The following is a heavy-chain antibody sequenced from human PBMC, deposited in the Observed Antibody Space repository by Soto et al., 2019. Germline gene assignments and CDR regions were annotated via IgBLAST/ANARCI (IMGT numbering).Heavy chain of an antibody. CDR1: GYSFISSW. CDR3: ARLVNYYFGMDV. J-gene: IGHJ6*02. Sequence: GESLKISCQASGYSFISSWIGWVRQKPGKGLEWMGIIYPGDSDTKYSPSLQGQVTISVDKSISTAYLHWSSLKASDTATYYCARLVNYYFGMDVWGLGTTVTVSS. CDR2: IYPGDSDT. V-gene: IGHV5-51*01.